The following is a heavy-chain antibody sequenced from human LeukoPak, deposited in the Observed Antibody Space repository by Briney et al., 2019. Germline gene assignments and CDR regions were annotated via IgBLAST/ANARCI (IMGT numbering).Heavy chain of an antibody. V-gene: IGHV4-38-2*02. CDR3: ARDHRPVGGFGAFDI. Sequence: SETLSLTCTVSGYSISSGYYWGWIRQPPGKGLEWIGSIYHSGSTYYNPSLKSRVTISVDTSKNQFSLKLSSVTAADTAVYYCARDHRPVGGFGAFDIWGQGTMVTVSS. J-gene: IGHJ3*02. CDR1: GYSISSGYY. CDR2: IYHSGST. D-gene: IGHD1-26*01.